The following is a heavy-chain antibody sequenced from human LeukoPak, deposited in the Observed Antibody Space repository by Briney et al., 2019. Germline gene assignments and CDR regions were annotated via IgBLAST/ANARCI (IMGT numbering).Heavy chain of an antibody. CDR1: GFTFSTYG. Sequence: GGSLRLSCAASGFTFSTYGMHWVRQAPGKGLEWVAVIWYDGSNKYYADSVKGRFTISRDNSRNTLYLQMSSLRAEDTAVYYCAKVDLVTANFDNWGQGTLVTVSS. V-gene: IGHV3-33*06. CDR2: IWYDGSNK. J-gene: IGHJ4*02. D-gene: IGHD2-21*02. CDR3: AKVDLVTANFDN.